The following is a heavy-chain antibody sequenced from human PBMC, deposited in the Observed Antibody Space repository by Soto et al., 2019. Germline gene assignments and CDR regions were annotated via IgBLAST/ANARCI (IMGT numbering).Heavy chain of an antibody. J-gene: IGHJ3*02. V-gene: IGHV3-30*18. CDR3: AKNKGSSGWYNDAFDI. CDR2: ISYDGSNK. CDR1: GFTFSSYG. Sequence: QVQLVESGGGVVQPGGSLRLSCAASGFTFSSYGMRWVRQAPGKGLQWVAVISYDGSNKHYADSVRGRFSISRDNSKNTLYLQMNGLRAEDTAVYYCAKNKGSSGWYNDAFDIWGQGTMVTVSS. D-gene: IGHD6-19*01.